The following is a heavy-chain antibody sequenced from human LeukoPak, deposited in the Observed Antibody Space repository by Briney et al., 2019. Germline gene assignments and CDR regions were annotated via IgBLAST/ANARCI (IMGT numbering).Heavy chain of an antibody. J-gene: IGHJ4*02. CDR3: ARTAVYSYGQNFDY. CDR1: GGSISSYY. V-gene: IGHV4-59*01. D-gene: IGHD5-18*01. Sequence: SETLSLTCTVSGGSISSYYWSWIRQPPGKGLEWIGYIYYSGSTNYNPSLKSRVTISVDTSKNQFSLKLSSVTAADTAVYYCARTAVYSYGQNFDYWGQGTLVTVSS. CDR2: IYYSGST.